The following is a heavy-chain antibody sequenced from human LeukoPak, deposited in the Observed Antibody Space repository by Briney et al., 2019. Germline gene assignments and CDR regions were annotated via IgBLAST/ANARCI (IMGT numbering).Heavy chain of an antibody. Sequence: GGSLRLSCAASGFTFSSYAMSWVRQAPGKGLEWVSAISGSGGSTYYADSVKGRFTISRDNSKNTLYLQMNGLRAEDTAVYYCAKNTNYDYVWGSLDYWGQGTLVTVSS. CDR3: AKNTNYDYVWGSLDY. V-gene: IGHV3-23*01. J-gene: IGHJ4*02. CDR2: ISGSGGST. D-gene: IGHD3-16*01. CDR1: GFTFSSYA.